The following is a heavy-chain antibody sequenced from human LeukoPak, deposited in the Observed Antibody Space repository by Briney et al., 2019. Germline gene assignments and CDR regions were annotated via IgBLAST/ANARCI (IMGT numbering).Heavy chain of an antibody. V-gene: IGHV3-74*03. CDR2: LYSDGRSL. CDR1: GFNFTGYW. D-gene: IGHD6-19*01. Sequence: GGSLRLSCTGSGFNFTGYWMHWVRQAPGKGLEWISRLYSDGRSLTYADSVMGRFTISRDNAKNMLYLQMNSLRAEDTAVYYCARGRGLGELAVASFDSWGQGILVTVSS. J-gene: IGHJ4*02. CDR3: ARGRGLGELAVASFDS.